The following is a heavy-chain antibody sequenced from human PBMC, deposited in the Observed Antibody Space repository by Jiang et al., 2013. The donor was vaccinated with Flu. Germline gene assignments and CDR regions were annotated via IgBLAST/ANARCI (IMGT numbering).Heavy chain of an antibody. Sequence: ETLSLTCTVSGGSISSSSYYWGWIRQPPGKGLEWIGSIYYSGSTYYNPSLKSRVTISVDTSKNQFSLKLSSVTAADTAVYYCARQRYSSSWFPNYFDYWGQGTLVTVSS. J-gene: IGHJ4*02. CDR3: ARQRYSSSWFPNYFDY. CDR2: IYYSGST. V-gene: IGHV4-39*01. D-gene: IGHD6-13*01. CDR1: GGSISSSSYY.